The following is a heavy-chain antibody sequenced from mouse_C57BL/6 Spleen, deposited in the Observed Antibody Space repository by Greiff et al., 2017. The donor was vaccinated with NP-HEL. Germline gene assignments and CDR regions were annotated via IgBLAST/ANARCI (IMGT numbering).Heavy chain of an antibody. V-gene: IGHV2-5*01. CDR3: AKNYDGYYVGYFDY. CDR2: IWRGGST. CDR1: GFSLTSYG. D-gene: IGHD2-3*01. Sequence: VQVVESGPGLVQPSQSLSITCTVSGFSLTSYGVHWVRQSPGKGLEWLGVIWRGGSTDYNAAFMSRLSITKDNSKSQVFFKMNSLQADDTAIYYCAKNYDGYYVGYFDYWGQGTTLTVSS. J-gene: IGHJ2*01.